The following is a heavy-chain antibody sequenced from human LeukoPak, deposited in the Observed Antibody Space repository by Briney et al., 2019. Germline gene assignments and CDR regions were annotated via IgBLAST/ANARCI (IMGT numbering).Heavy chain of an antibody. J-gene: IGHJ6*02. V-gene: IGHV3-30*14. CDR2: ISYDGSNK. CDR3: ARDGWLPWGMDV. D-gene: IGHD5-24*01. CDR1: GFTFSSYA. Sequence: PGRSLRLSCAASGFTFSSYAMHWVRQAPGKGLEWVAVISYDGSNKYYADSVKGRFTISRDNSKNTLYLQMNSLRAEDTAVYYCARDGWLPWGMDVWGQGTTVTVSS.